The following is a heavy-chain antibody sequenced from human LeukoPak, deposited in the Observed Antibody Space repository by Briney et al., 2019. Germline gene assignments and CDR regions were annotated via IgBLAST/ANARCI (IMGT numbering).Heavy chain of an antibody. CDR1: GFTFSSYS. V-gene: IGHV3-21*04. CDR3: ARDKIVGPTKFDS. CDR2: ISSSSSYI. Sequence: PGGSLRLSCAASGFTFSSYSMNWVRQAPGKGLEWVSSISSSSSYIYYADSVKGRFTISRDNAKSSLYLQMNSLRVEDTAVYYCARDKIVGPTKFDSWGQGTLVTVSS. J-gene: IGHJ4*02. D-gene: IGHD1-26*01.